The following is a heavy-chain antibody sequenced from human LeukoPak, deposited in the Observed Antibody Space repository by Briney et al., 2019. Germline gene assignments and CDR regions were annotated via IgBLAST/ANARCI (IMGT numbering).Heavy chain of an antibody. J-gene: IGHJ6*02. CDR3: ARVRSGYNYAGVDV. CDR1: GFTFSRYW. D-gene: IGHD5-12*01. Sequence: PGGSLRLSCVGSGFTFSRYWLNWVRQAPGKGLEWVANMNQDGSEIYYLDSVEGRFTISRDNAKNSVYLQMNGLKAEDTAVYHCARVRSGYNYAGVDVWGQGTTVTVSS. CDR2: MNQDGSEI. V-gene: IGHV3-7*01.